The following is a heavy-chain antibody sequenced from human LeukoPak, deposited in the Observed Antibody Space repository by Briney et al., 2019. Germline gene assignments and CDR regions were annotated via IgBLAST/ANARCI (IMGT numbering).Heavy chain of an antibody. V-gene: IGHV3-21*01. J-gene: IGHJ1*01. CDR2: ISSSTSYI. D-gene: IGHD2-15*01. CDR3: ARDGSGYCSGGSCYSAEYFQH. CDR1: GFTVSDNY. Sequence: GGSLRLSCAASGFTVSDNYMSWVRQAPGKGLEWVSSISSSTSYIYYADSVRGRFTISRDNAKNSLYLQMNSLRAEDTAVYYCARDGSGYCSGGSCYSAEYFQHWGQGTLVTVSS.